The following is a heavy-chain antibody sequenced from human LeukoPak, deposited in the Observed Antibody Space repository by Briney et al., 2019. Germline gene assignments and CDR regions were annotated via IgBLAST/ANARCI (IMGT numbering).Heavy chain of an antibody. CDR3: ARHYGP. CDR1: GGSISSSNW. Sequence: SETLSLTCAVSGGSISSSNWWSWVRQPPGKGLEWIGSIYDSGSTYYNPSLKSRVTISVDTSKNQFSLKLNSVTAANTAVYYCARHYGPWGQGTLVTVSS. V-gene: IGHV4-39*01. CDR2: IYDSGST. J-gene: IGHJ5*02. D-gene: IGHD3-10*01.